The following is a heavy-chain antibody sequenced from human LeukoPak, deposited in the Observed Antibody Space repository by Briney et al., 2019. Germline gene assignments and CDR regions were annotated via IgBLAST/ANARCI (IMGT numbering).Heavy chain of an antibody. CDR1: GFTFSSYA. D-gene: IGHD3-10*01. J-gene: IGHJ3*02. CDR2: IYSGGST. CDR3: ARGLWFGELSGAFDI. Sequence: GGSLRLSCAASGFTFSSYAMSWVRQAPGKGLEWVSVIYSGGSTYYADSVKGRFTISRHNSKNTLYLQMNSLRAEDTAVYYCARGLWFGELSGAFDIWGQGTMVTVSS. V-gene: IGHV3-53*04.